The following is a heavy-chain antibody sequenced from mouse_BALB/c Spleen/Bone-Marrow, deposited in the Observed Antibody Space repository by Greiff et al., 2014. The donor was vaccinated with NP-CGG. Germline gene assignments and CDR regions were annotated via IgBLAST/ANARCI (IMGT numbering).Heavy chain of an antibody. CDR3: TRRGIYDERTAMDY. V-gene: IGHV5-6*01. CDR2: ISSGGTNT. D-gene: IGHD2-12*01. J-gene: IGHJ4*01. Sequence: EVQLQQSGGDLVKPGGPLKLSCAASGFTFSSYGMSWVRQTPDKRLEWVATISSGGTNTYYPDSVKGRFTISRDNAKNTLYLQMSSLKSEDTAMYYCTRRGIYDERTAMDYWGQGTSVTVSS. CDR1: GFTFSSYG.